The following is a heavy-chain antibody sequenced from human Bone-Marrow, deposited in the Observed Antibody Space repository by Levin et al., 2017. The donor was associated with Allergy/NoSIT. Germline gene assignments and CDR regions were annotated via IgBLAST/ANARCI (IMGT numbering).Heavy chain of an antibody. J-gene: IGHJ4*02. V-gene: IGHV3-53*01. Sequence: HPGGSLRLSCAVSGFIVSNNYMSWVRQAPGKGLEWVSVIYRGDNTYYADSVKGRFTISRDNSKNTVYLQMNSLRAEDTAVYYCATGVADTGMAKDHWGQGTLVTVSS. CDR3: ATGVADTGMAKDH. CDR2: IYRGDNT. D-gene: IGHD5-18*01. CDR1: GFIVSNNY.